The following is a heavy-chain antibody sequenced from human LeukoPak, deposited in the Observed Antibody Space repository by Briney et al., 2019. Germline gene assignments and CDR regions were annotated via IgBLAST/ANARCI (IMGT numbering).Heavy chain of an antibody. CDR1: GYTFTSYD. Sequence: ASVKVSCKASGYTFTSYDINWVRQATGQGLEWMGWMNPNSGNTGYAQKFQGRVTMTRNTSISTAYMELRSLRSDDTAVYYCARDCPYGSGSYYNLYYYYYGMDVWGQGTTVTVSS. D-gene: IGHD3-10*01. CDR2: MNPNSGNT. CDR3: ARDCPYGSGSYYNLYYYYYGMDV. J-gene: IGHJ6*02. V-gene: IGHV1-8*01.